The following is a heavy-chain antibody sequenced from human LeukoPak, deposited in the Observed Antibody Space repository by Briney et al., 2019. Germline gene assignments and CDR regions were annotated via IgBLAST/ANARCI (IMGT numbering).Heavy chain of an antibody. V-gene: IGHV1-2*02. CDR2: INPNSGGT. CDR3: ARDLDDWNDADEFDY. CDR1: GYTFTGYY. Sequence: GASVKVSCKASGYTFTGYYMHWVRQAPGHGLEWMGWINPNSGGTKYAQKFQGRVTMTRDTSISTAYMELSRLRSDDTAVYYCARDLDDWNDADEFDYWGQGTLVTVSS. J-gene: IGHJ4*02. D-gene: IGHD1-1*01.